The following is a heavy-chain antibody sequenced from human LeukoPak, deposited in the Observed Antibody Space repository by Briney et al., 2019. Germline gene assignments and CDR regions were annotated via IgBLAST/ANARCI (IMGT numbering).Heavy chain of an antibody. Sequence: ASVKVSCKASGYTFTGYYMHWVRQAPGQGLEGMGWINANSGGTNYAQKFQGRVTMTRDTSISTAYMELSRLRSDDTAVYYCARVEYDFWSGYASYYYYYMDVWGKGTTVTVFS. V-gene: IGHV1-2*02. D-gene: IGHD3-3*01. J-gene: IGHJ6*03. CDR1: GYTFTGYY. CDR2: INANSGGT. CDR3: ARVEYDFWSGYASYYYYYMDV.